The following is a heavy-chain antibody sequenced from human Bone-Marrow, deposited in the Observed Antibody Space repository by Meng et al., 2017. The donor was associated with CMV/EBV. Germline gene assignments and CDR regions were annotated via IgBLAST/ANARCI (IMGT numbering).Heavy chain of an antibody. CDR3: ARDKKTSFGVTYIFDV. J-gene: IGHJ3*01. V-gene: IGHV3-21*01. CDR1: GFTFSSYS. CDR2: ISSSSSYK. D-gene: IGHD3-3*01. Sequence: GESLKISCTASGFTFSSYSMNWVRQAPGKGLEWVSSISSSSSYKYYADSVKGRFTISRDNAQNSLDLQMNSLRAEDTAVYYCARDKKTSFGVTYIFDVWGLGKRVNVAS.